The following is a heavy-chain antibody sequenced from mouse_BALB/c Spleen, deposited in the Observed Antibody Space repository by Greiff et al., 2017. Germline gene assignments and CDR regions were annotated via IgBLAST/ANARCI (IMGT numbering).Heavy chain of an antibody. J-gene: IGHJ3*01. Sequence: EVMLVESGGGLVQPGGSRKLSCAASGFTFSSFGMHWVRQAPEKGLEWVAYISSGSSTIYYADTVKGRFTISRDNPKNTLFLQMTSLRSEDTAMYYCASGGYYGSSSLFAYWGQGTLVTVSA. V-gene: IGHV5-17*02. D-gene: IGHD1-1*01. CDR3: ASGGYYGSSSLFAY. CDR1: GFTFSSFG. CDR2: ISSGSSTI.